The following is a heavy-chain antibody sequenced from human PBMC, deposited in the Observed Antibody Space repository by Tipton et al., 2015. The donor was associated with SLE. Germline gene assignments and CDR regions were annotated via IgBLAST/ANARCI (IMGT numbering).Heavy chain of an antibody. Sequence: TLSLTCAVYGGSFSDYYWSWIRQTPGKGLEWIGEIKHSGRTNYNPSLKSRVIISVDTSKNQFSLMLSSVIAADTAVYYCARDRYYDSSGMRGFDPWGQGTLVTVSS. CDR2: IKHSGRT. CDR3: ARDRYYDSSGMRGFDP. V-gene: IGHV4-34*01. D-gene: IGHD3-22*01. J-gene: IGHJ5*02. CDR1: GGSFSDYY.